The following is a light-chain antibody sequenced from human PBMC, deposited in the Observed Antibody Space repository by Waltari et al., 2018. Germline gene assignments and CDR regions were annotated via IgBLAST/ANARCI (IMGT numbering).Light chain of an antibody. Sequence: DIQMTQSPSSVSASVGDRVTITCRASQAISSWLAWYQQQPGKAPELLIYSSSTLDFGVPSRFSGSRAGTEFSLTITGLQPDDSATYFCQQANSFPYTYGQGTKLDI. CDR2: SSS. CDR1: QAISSW. J-gene: IGKJ2*01. V-gene: IGKV1D-12*01. CDR3: QQANSFPYT.